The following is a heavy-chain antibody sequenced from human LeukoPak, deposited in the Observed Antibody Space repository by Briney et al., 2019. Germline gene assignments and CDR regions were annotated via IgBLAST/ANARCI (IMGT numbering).Heavy chain of an antibody. CDR3: ARDHKLLWSYFDY. D-gene: IGHD2-2*01. V-gene: IGHV4-38-2*02. CDR1: GYSISSGFY. CDR2: IFRSGST. J-gene: IGHJ4*02. Sequence: PSETLSLTCSVSGYSISSGFYWGWIRQPPGKGLEWIGNIFRSGSTYYNTSLKSRVTISVDTSKNQFSLKLSSVTAADTAVYYCARDHKLLWSYFDYWGQGTLVTVSS.